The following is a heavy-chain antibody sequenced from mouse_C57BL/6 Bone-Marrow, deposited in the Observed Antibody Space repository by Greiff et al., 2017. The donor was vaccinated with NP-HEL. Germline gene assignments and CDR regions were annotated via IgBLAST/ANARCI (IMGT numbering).Heavy chain of an antibody. J-gene: IGHJ3*01. CDR3: ARRGWLLSWFAY. CDR1: GYTFTSYT. Sequence: VQLQQPGAELARPGASVKMSCKASGYTFTSYTMHWVKQRPGQGLEWIGYINPSSGYTKYNQKFKDKATLTADKSSSTAYMQLSSLTSEDSAVYYCARRGWLLSWFAYWGQGTLVTVSA. CDR2: INPSSGYT. V-gene: IGHV1-4*01. D-gene: IGHD2-3*01.